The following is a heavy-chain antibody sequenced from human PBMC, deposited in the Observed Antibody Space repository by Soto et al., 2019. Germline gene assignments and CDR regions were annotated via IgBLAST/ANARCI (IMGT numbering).Heavy chain of an antibody. CDR2: IYHSGST. Sequence: SEALSLTCAVSGGSIGSSNWWSWVRQGPGKGLEGSGEIYHSGSTNYKPSPKSRVTISVDKSKNRFSLKLSSATAADTAVYYCARGCSSRWYRGWFDPWGQGTLVTVSS. CDR1: GGSIGSSNW. J-gene: IGHJ5*02. D-gene: IGHD6-13*01. V-gene: IGHV4-4*02. CDR3: ARGCSSRWYRGWFDP.